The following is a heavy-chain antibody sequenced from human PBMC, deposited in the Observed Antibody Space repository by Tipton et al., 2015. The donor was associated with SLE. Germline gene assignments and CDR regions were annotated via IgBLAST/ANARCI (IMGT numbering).Heavy chain of an antibody. CDR3: ARYPESNYHWFGP. V-gene: IGHV4-34*01. Sequence: TLSLTCAVYGGSFSGYYWSWIRQPPGKGLEWIGEINHSGSTNYNPSLKSRVTISVDTSKNQISLKLSSVTAADTTVYYCARYPESNYHWFGPWGQGALVTVSS. D-gene: IGHD4-11*01. CDR2: INHSGST. CDR1: GGSFSGYY. J-gene: IGHJ5*02.